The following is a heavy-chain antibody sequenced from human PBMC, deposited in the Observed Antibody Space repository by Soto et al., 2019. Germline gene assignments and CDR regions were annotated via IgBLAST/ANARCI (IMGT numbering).Heavy chain of an antibody. D-gene: IGHD4-17*01. Sequence: SETLSLTGTVSGGSISSYYCSWIRQPPGKGLEWIGYIYYSGITNYNPSLKSRVTISVDTSKNQFSLKLSSVTAAETAVYYCARVYGCNLDYFGQRTLVTLCS. CDR2: IYYSGIT. V-gene: IGHV4-59*01. CDR1: GGSISSYY. J-gene: IGHJ4*02. CDR3: ARVYGCNLDY.